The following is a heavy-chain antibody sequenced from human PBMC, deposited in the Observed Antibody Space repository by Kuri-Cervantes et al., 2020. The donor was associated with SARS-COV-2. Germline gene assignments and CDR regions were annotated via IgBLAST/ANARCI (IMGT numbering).Heavy chain of an antibody. V-gene: IGHV1-18*01. CDR1: GYTFTSYD. CDR2: ISVYSGNT. Sequence: ASVKVSCKASGYTFTSYDINWVRQATGQGLEWMAWISVYSGNTKYAENLQGRVTMTTDTSTSTAYMELTNLRSDDTAVYYCARDSATRSGSEYDPFDMWGQGTMVTVSS. J-gene: IGHJ3*02. CDR3: ARDSATRSGSEYDPFDM. D-gene: IGHD1-26*01.